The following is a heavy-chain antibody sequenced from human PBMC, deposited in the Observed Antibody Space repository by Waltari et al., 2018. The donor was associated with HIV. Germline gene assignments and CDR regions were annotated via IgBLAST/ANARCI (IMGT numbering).Heavy chain of an antibody. Sequence: QVELVQSGAEVKKPGASVKVSCKASGYTFTDNYIHWVRQAPGHGLEWMGWINPKSGGTKQAHKFQGRVTMTRDTSMSTVYMEVSRLTSDATAVYYCARGGASTTPRDYNYYGLDVWGQGTTVTVSS. D-gene: IGHD2-2*01. CDR2: INPKSGGT. CDR1: GYTFTDNY. CDR3: ARGGASTTPRDYNYYGLDV. V-gene: IGHV1-2*07. J-gene: IGHJ6*02.